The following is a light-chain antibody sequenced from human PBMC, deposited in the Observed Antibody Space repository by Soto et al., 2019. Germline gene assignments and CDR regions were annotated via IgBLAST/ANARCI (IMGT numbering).Light chain of an antibody. CDR1: QDINKN. J-gene: IGKJ5*01. CDR2: DAS. V-gene: IGKV1-33*01. Sequence: DIKMTQYPYSLSASVGDRVTITCPASQDINKNLIWYQQKPGKAPKLLIYDASDLETGVPSRFSGSGSGTGFTFTISSLQPEDFATYYCQQYESLPLTFGQGTRLEIK. CDR3: QQYESLPLT.